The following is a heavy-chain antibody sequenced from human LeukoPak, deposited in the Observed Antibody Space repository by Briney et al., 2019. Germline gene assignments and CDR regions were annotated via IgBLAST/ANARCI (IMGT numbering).Heavy chain of an antibody. D-gene: IGHD3-10*01. Sequence: ASVKVSCKASGYTFTSYYMHWVRQAPGQGLEWMGIVTPTGGSTSYAQKFQGRVTMTSDTSTSTVYMELRSLRSEDTAVYYCARDANYGEFPDYWGQGTLVTVSS. J-gene: IGHJ4*02. CDR3: ARDANYGEFPDY. V-gene: IGHV1-46*01. CDR1: GYTFTSYY. CDR2: VTPTGGST.